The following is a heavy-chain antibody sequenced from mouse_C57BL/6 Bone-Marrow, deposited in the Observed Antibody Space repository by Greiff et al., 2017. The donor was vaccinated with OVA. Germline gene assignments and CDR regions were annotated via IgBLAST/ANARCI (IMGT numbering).Heavy chain of an antibody. D-gene: IGHD1-1*01. V-gene: IGHV5-16*01. J-gene: IGHJ4*01. CDR1: GFTFSDYY. Sequence: DVQLVESEGGLVQPGSSMKLSCTASGFTFSDYYMAWVRQVPEKGLEWVANINYDGSSTYYLDSLKSRFIISRDNAKNILYLQMSSLKSEDTATYYCARDRALLRRWDYYAMDYWGQGTSVTVSS. CDR2: INYDGSST. CDR3: ARDRALLRRWDYYAMDY.